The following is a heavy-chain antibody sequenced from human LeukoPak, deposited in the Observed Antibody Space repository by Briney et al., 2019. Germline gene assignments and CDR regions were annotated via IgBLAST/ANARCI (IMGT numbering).Heavy chain of an antibody. CDR1: GYTFTNYY. D-gene: IGHD4-17*01. CDR2: MNPAGDNA. CDR3: ARGAVTTAVHWHFSL. J-gene: IGHJ2*01. Sequence: ASVKVSCKASGYTFTNYYISWVRQATGQGLEWMGWMNPAGDNAGYAQKFQGRMTLTRDTSVSTVYMELSSLRSEDTAVYYCARGAVTTAVHWHFSLWGRGTLVTVSS. V-gene: IGHV1-8*01.